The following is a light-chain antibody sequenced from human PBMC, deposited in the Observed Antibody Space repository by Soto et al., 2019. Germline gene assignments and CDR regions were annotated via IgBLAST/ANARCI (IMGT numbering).Light chain of an antibody. CDR1: SSNIGSNP. V-gene: IGLV1-44*01. J-gene: IGLJ2*01. Sequence: QSVLTQSPSSSGTPGQRVTISCSGSSSNIGSNPVNWYQQLPGTAPKLRIYSSNQRPSGVPDRFSGCRSGTSASLAISGLQSEDVAEYYCAAWDNSLNGPVFGGGTKLTVL. CDR3: AAWDNSLNGPV. CDR2: SSN.